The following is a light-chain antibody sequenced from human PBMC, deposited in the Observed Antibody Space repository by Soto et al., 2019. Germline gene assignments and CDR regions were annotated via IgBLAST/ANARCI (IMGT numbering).Light chain of an antibody. V-gene: IGKV1-5*03. CDR2: KAS. J-gene: IGKJ4*02. CDR3: QQYSTFSP. Sequence: DIQMTQSPSTLSASVGDRVAITCRASQSINNLLAWYQQKPGKDPKLLIYKASSLESGVPSRFSGTGSGTEFTLTISRLQPEDFATNYCQQYSTFSPFGGGTKVEIK. CDR1: QSINNL.